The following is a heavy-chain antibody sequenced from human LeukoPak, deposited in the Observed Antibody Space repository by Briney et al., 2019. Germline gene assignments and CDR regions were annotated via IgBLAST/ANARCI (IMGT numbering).Heavy chain of an antibody. CDR3: ARDLGWEAANEAAFDI. CDR2: ISSSSSTI. CDR1: GFTFSSYS. V-gene: IGHV3-48*01. Sequence: GGSLRLSCAASGFTFSSYSMNWVRQAPGKGLEWVSYISSSSSTIYYADSVKGRFTISRDNAKNSLYLQMNSLRAEDTAVYYCARDLGWEAANEAAFDIWGQGTMVTVSS. J-gene: IGHJ3*02. D-gene: IGHD6-13*01.